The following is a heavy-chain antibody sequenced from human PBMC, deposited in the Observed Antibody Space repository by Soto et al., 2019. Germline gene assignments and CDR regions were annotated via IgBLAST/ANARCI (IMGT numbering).Heavy chain of an antibody. V-gene: IGHV4-39*01. CDR1: GGSISSNTYY. J-gene: IGHJ3*02. CDR2: IFYSGNT. D-gene: IGHD3-22*01. Sequence: PSETLSLTCTVSGGSISSNTYYWEWIRQPPGKGLEWIGTIFYSGNTYYNPSLRSRVTMSVDSSKNQLSLKLSSVTAADTAVYYCATKGLDCSGGSCAPPYYYDSSGPHAFDIWGQGTMVTVSS. CDR3: ATKGLDCSGGSCAPPYYYDSSGPHAFDI.